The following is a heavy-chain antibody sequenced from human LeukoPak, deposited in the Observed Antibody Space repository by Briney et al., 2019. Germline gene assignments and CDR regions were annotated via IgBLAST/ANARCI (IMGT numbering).Heavy chain of an antibody. Sequence: GESLKISCKGSGYPFIAYWIGCVRQMPGKGLEWVGIIHGGDSDTRYSPSFEGQVTISADKSISTAYLQWSSLKASDTAMYYCTRYVAADPSDYWGQGTLVTVSS. CDR3: TRYVAADPSDY. J-gene: IGHJ4*02. D-gene: IGHD6-19*01. CDR1: GYPFIAYW. V-gene: IGHV5-51*01. CDR2: IHGGDSDT.